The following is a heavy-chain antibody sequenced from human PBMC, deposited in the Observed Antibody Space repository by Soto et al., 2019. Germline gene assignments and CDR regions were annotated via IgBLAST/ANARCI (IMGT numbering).Heavy chain of an antibody. CDR1: SGSISSDNW. CDR3: ARTYCSGGSCYSAFDY. D-gene: IGHD2-15*01. J-gene: IGHJ4*02. V-gene: IGHV4-4*02. CDR2: IYPSGNT. Sequence: QVQLQESGPGLVKPSGTLSLTCAVSSGSISSDNWWRWVRQPPGKGLEWIGEIYPSGNTNYNPSLRSRVTISVDRSKNQFSLKLSSVTAADTAVYYCARTYCSGGSCYSAFDYWGQGTLVTVSS.